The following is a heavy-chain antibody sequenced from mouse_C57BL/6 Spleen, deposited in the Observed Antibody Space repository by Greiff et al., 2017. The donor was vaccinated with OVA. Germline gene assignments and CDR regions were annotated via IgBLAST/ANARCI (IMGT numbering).Heavy chain of an antibody. CDR1: GYAFSSYW. J-gene: IGHJ1*03. CDR3: ARSGIYYYGSISWYFDV. V-gene: IGHV1-80*01. D-gene: IGHD1-1*01. CDR2: IYPGDGDT. Sequence: VQLVESGAELVKPGASVKISCKASGYAFSSYWMNWVKQRPGKGLERIGQIYPGDGDTNYNGKFKGKATLTADKSSSTAYRQLSSLTSEDSAVYFCARSGIYYYGSISWYFDVWGTGTTVTVSS.